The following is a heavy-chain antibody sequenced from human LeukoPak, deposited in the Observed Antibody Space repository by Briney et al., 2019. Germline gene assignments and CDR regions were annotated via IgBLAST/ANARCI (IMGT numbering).Heavy chain of an antibody. Sequence: SETLSLTCTVSGGSITNSNYYWGWIRQPPGKGLEWIGEIYHSGSTNYNPSLKSRVTISVDKSKNQFSLKLSSVTAADTAVYYCARRGIAAAGARFDPWGQGTLVTVSS. J-gene: IGHJ5*02. CDR3: ARRGIAAAGARFDP. D-gene: IGHD6-13*01. CDR2: IYHSGST. CDR1: GGSITNSNYY. V-gene: IGHV4-39*07.